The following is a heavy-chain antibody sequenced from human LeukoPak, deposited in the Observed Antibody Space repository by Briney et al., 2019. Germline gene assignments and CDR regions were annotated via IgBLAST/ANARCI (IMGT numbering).Heavy chain of an antibody. Sequence: ASVKVSCKASGYTFTSYGFTWVRQAPGQGLEWMGWISAYNGDTNYPQKLQGRATMTTDTSTSTAYMELRSLRSDDTAVYYCARAINYCTSSSCPLWYWGQGTLVTVSS. V-gene: IGHV1-18*01. J-gene: IGHJ4*02. CDR3: ARAINYCTSSSCPLWY. CDR2: ISAYNGDT. D-gene: IGHD2-2*01. CDR1: GYTFTSYG.